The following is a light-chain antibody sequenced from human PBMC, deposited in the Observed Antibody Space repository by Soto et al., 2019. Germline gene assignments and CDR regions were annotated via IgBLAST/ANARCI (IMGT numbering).Light chain of an antibody. CDR3: HQFNTSPQT. J-gene: IGKJ1*01. CDR1: QSILDRSNVKNY. V-gene: IGKV4-1*01. Sequence: DIVLTQSPDSLAVSLGGGATISSKSSQSILDRSNVKNYLPWYQQKPGKPPKMLIYWASTRESGVPDRFSGSGSGTDFTLTISGLQSEDVAVYYCHQFNTSPQTFGQGTTVEIK. CDR2: WAS.